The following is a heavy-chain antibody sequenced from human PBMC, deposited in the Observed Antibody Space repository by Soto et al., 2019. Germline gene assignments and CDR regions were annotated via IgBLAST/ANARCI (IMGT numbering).Heavy chain of an antibody. V-gene: IGHV1-69*01. CDR1: GGTFSSYA. CDR2: IIPIFGTE. J-gene: IGHJ6*02. Sequence: QVQLVQSGAEVKKPVSSVKVSCKASGGTFSSYAISWVRQAPGQGLEWMGGIIPIFGTENSAQKFQGRVTLTADESTSTDYRDVSSLKSEENAVYYCTRGQGYCTHGVCPYYYYFGMDVWGQGTTVTVSS. CDR3: TRGQGYCTHGVCPYYYYFGMDV. D-gene: IGHD2-8*01.